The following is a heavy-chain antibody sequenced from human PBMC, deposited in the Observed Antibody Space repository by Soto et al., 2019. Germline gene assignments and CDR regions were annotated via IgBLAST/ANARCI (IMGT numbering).Heavy chain of an antibody. Sequence: SETLSLTCSLSGASITSTTYFWAWIRKTPGKGLEWVGSIYYSDKTHYNPSLKSRATISVDRSRNQFSLEVKSVTAADTAVYYCAKNLPRTGRFDYWGQGTVVTVSS. CDR2: IYYSDKT. J-gene: IGHJ4*02. CDR3: AKNLPRTGRFDY. CDR1: GASITSTTYF. V-gene: IGHV4-39*01.